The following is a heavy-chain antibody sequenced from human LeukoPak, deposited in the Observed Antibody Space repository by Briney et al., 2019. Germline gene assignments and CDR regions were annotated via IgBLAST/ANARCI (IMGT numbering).Heavy chain of an antibody. V-gene: IGHV4-59*12. CDR1: GGSISSYY. J-gene: IGHJ4*02. Sequence: SETLSLTCSVSGGSISSYYWSWIRQPPGKGLKWIGYIYYSGSTNYNPSLKSRVTILVDTSKNQFSLKLSSVTAADTAVYYCARSKFEHYYFDYWGQGTLVTVSS. CDR3: ARSKFEHYYFDY. CDR2: IYYSGST. D-gene: IGHD1/OR15-1a*01.